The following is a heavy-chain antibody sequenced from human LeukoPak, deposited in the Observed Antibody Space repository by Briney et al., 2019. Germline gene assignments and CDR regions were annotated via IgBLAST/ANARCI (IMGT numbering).Heavy chain of an antibody. CDR2: IYTSGST. CDR1: GGSISSGSYY. V-gene: IGHV4-61*02. D-gene: IGHD6-19*01. Sequence: SQTLSLTCTVSGGSISSGSYYWSWIRQPAGTGLEWIGRIYTSGSTNYNPSLKSRVTISVDTSKNQFSLKLSSVTAADTAVYYCAREGGKIAVAGYYFDYWGQGTLVTVSS. CDR3: AREGGKIAVAGYYFDY. J-gene: IGHJ4*02.